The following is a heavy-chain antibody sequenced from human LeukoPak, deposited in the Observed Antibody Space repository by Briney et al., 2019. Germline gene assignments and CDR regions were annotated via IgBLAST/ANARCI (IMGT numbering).Heavy chain of an antibody. CDR3: ARRGYYYVSSGYFDP. CDR2: IYYSGST. Sequence: PSETLSLTCTVSGGSISSYYWSWIRQPPGKGLEWIGYIYYSGSTSYNPSLKSRVTISVDTSKNQFSLKLSSVTAADTAVYYCARRGYYYVSSGYFDPWGQGTLVTVSS. V-gene: IGHV4-59*08. D-gene: IGHD3-22*01. J-gene: IGHJ5*02. CDR1: GGSISSYY.